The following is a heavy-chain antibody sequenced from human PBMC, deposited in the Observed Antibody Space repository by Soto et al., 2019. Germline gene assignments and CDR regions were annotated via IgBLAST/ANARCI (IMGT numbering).Heavy chain of an antibody. CDR2: IYSGGST. CDR3: ARDGKTSPDAFDI. D-gene: IGHD2-2*01. CDR1: GFPVITNS. J-gene: IGHJ3*02. V-gene: IGHV3-53*02. Sequence: EVQLVETGGGLIQPGGSLSFSCAASGFPVITNSLGWFRQVPGKGLGWGSVIYSGGSTYYEDSLKGRFTISRDNSKNTLYLQMNSPRAEDTAVYYGARDGKTSPDAFDIWGQGTMVTVSS.